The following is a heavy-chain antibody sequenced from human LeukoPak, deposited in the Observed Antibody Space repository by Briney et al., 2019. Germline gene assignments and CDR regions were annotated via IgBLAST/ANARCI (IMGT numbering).Heavy chain of an antibody. CDR1: GFTFNSYA. V-gene: IGHV3-23*01. Sequence: GGSLRLSCAASGFTFNSYAMNWVRQAPGKGLEWVSGISGSGGNTYYAGSVKGRFTISRDNSKNTLYLQMNSLRAEDTAVYYCTRAPLYYYDYMDVWGKGTTVTVSS. CDR3: TRAPLYYYDYMDV. J-gene: IGHJ6*03. CDR2: ISGSGGNT.